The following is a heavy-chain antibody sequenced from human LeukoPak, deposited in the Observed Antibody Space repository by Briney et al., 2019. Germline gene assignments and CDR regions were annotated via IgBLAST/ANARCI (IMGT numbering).Heavy chain of an antibody. V-gene: IGHV3-7*01. CDR3: ARGETGVFGYYYYGMDV. CDR1: GFSFSTYW. D-gene: IGHD7-27*01. Sequence: GGSLRLSCAPSGFSFSTYWMSWVRQAPGKGLEWVANIKEDGSQKYYVDSVKGRFTIFRDNAKNTLYLQMNSLRAEDTAVYYCARGETGVFGYYYYGMDVWGQGTTVTVSS. J-gene: IGHJ6*02. CDR2: IKEDGSQK.